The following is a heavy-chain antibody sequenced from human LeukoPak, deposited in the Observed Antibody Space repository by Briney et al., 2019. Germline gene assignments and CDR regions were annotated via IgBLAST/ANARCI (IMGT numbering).Heavy chain of an antibody. Sequence: PGGSLRLSCAASGFTLSSYSMNWVRQAPGKGLEWVSYISSSSSTIYYADSVKGRSTISRDNAKNSLYLQMNSLRAEDTAVYYCARDQGNYYGSGSYDYWGQGTLVTVSS. J-gene: IGHJ4*02. V-gene: IGHV3-48*01. D-gene: IGHD3-10*01. CDR3: ARDQGNYYGSGSYDY. CDR2: ISSSSSTI. CDR1: GFTLSSYS.